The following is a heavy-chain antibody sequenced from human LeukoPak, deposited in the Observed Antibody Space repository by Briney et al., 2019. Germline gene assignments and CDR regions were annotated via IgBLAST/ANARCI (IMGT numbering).Heavy chain of an antibody. V-gene: IGHV1-18*01. CDR1: GYTFTSYG. J-gene: IGHJ6*02. D-gene: IGHD3-10*01. Sequence: ASVKVSCKASGYTFTSYGISWVRQAPGQGLEWMGWISAYNCNTNYAQKLQGRVTMTTDTSTSTAYMELRSLRSDDTAVYYCAREGGYYYGSGSYRRYYYGMDVWGQGTTVTVSS. CDR2: ISAYNCNT. CDR3: AREGGYYYGSGSYRRYYYGMDV.